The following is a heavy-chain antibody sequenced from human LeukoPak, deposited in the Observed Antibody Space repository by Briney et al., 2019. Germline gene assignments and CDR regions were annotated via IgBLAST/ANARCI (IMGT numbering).Heavy chain of an antibody. D-gene: IGHD2-21*01. V-gene: IGHV3-23*01. CDR2: ISGSGDST. CDR1: GFTFSNSG. Sequence: GGSLRLSCAASGFTFSNSGMNWVRQAPGKGLEWVSTISGSGDSTYYADSVKGRFTSSRDNSKNTLYLQMNSLRAEDAAVYFCAKAPVTSCRGAYCYPFDSWGQGTLVTVSS. CDR3: AKAPVTSCRGAYCYPFDS. J-gene: IGHJ4*02.